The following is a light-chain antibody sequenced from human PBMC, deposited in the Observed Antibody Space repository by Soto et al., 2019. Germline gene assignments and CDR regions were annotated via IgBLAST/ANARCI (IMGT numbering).Light chain of an antibody. CDR3: SSYTSSSTLV. CDR1: SSDVGGYNY. CDR2: EVS. V-gene: IGLV2-14*01. Sequence: QSVLTQPPSASGSPGQSVTISCTETSSDVGGYNYVSWYQQHPGKAPKLMIYEVSNRPSGVSNRFSGSKSGNTASLTISGLQAEDEAEYYCSSYTSSSTLVFGGGTKLTVL. J-gene: IGLJ2*01.